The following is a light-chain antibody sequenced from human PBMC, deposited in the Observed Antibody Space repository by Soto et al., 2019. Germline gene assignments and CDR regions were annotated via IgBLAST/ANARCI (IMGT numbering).Light chain of an antibody. CDR2: DAS. CDR1: QDISNY. J-gene: IGKJ2*01. Sequence: DIQMTQSPSSLSASVGDRVTITCQASQDISNYLNWYQQKPGKAPKLLIYDASNLETGVPSRFSGSRSGTDFTLTISSLQPEDIATYYCQQYDNVPRYTFGQGTKLEIK. CDR3: QQYDNVPRYT. V-gene: IGKV1-33*01.